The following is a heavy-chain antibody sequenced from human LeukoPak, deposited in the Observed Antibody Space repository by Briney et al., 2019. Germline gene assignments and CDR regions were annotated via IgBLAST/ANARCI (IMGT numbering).Heavy chain of an antibody. CDR1: GGSFSGYY. Sequence: PSETLSLTCAVYGGSFSGYYWIWIRQPPGKGLEWIGEINHSGSTNYNPSLKSRVTISVDTSKNQFSLKLTSVTAADTAVYYCARGRATETTFYYYYHGMDVWGQGTTVTVSS. J-gene: IGHJ6*02. V-gene: IGHV4-34*01. CDR3: ARGRATETTFYYYYHGMDV. CDR2: INHSGST. D-gene: IGHD4-11*01.